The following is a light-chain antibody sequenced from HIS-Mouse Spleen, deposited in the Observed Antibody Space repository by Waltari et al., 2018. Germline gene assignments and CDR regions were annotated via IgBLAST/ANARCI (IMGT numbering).Light chain of an antibody. J-gene: IGKJ4*01. CDR2: DAS. CDR3: QLRSNWLT. Sequence: EIVLTQSPATLSLSPGERATLACRASQRVSSYLAWYQQEPGQTPRVLIYDASNRATGIPARCSGSGSRTDFKLTISRLEPEDFAVYYCQLRSNWLTFGGGNKVEIK. CDR1: QRVSSY. V-gene: IGKV3-11*01.